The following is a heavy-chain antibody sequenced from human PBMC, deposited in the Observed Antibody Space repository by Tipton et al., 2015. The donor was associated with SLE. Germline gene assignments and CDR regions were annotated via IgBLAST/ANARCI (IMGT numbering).Heavy chain of an antibody. J-gene: IGHJ4*02. Sequence: GSLRLSCAASGFTFSSYWMSWVRQAPGKGLEWVANIKQDGSEKYYVDSVKGRFTISRDNSKNTLYLQMNSLRAEDTAVYYCAKDVIYSYGNGYFDYWGQGTLVTVSS. CDR3: AKDVIYSYGNGYFDY. CDR2: IKQDGSEK. V-gene: IGHV3-7*01. D-gene: IGHD5-18*01. CDR1: GFTFSSYW.